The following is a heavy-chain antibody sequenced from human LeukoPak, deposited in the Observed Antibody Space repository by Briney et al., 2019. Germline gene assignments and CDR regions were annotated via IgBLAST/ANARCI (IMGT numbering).Heavy chain of an antibody. CDR1: GFTFDGYA. CDR3: TKDSSGSCYQEGGYFDY. CDR2: ISWNSGSI. Sequence: GRSLRLSCAASGFTFDGYAMHWDRQAPWKCLDLDSGISWNSGSIGYADSVKCRFTSSRDNAKKSLYLQINSLRAEATALYYCTKDSSGSCYQEGGYFDYWGQGTLVTVSS. V-gene: IGHV3-9*01. D-gene: IGHD3-22*01. J-gene: IGHJ4*02.